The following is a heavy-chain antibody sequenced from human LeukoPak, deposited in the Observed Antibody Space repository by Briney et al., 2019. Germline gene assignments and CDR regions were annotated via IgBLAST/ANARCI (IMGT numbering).Heavy chain of an antibody. D-gene: IGHD3-3*01. J-gene: IGHJ6*03. Sequence: SVKVSCKASGYTFTSYGISWVRQAPGQGLEWMGGIIPIFGTANYAQKFQGRVTITTDESTSTAYMELSSLRSEDTAVYYCAVGIFGVVNGEYNYMDVRGKGTTVTVSS. CDR3: AVGIFGVVNGEYNYMDV. CDR2: IIPIFGTA. CDR1: GYTFTSYG. V-gene: IGHV1-69*05.